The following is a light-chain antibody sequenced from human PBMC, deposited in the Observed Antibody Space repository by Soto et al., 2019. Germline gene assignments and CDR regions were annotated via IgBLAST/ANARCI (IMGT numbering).Light chain of an antibody. Sequence: IQMSQSPSTLSGSVGDRVTITCRASQTISSWLAWYQQKPGKAPKLLIYDASSLERGVPSRFSGSGSGTEFTLTISSLQPDDFATYYCQQYNSFWTFGQGTKVDI. CDR1: QTISSW. J-gene: IGKJ1*01. CDR2: DAS. V-gene: IGKV1-5*01. CDR3: QQYNSFWT.